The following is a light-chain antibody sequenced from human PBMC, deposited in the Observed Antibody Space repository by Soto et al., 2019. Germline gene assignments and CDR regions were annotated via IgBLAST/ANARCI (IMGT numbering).Light chain of an antibody. CDR2: SNT. CDR3: QSYDSSLRGV. Sequence: QAVVTQPPSVSGAPGQRVTISCTGSSSNIGAGYNVYWYQQLPGIAPKLLIYSNTNRPSGVPDRFSGSKSGTSASLAITGLQAEDEAHYYCQSYDSSLRGVFGGGTQLTVL. J-gene: IGLJ3*02. V-gene: IGLV1-40*01. CDR1: SSNIGAGYN.